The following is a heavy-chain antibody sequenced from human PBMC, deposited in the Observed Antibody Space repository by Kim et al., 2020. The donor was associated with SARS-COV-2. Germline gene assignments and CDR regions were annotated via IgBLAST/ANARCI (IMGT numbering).Heavy chain of an antibody. CDR2: IYYSGST. D-gene: IGHD6-19*01. CDR1: GGSISSSSYY. J-gene: IGHJ4*02. CDR3: ASDSSRFSRRFDY. V-gene: IGHV4-39*01. Sequence: SETLSLTCTVSGGSISSSSYYWGWIRQPPGKGLEWIGSIYYSGSTYYNPSLKSRVTISVDTSKNQFSLKLSSVTAADTAVYYCASDSSRFSRRFDYWGQGTLVTVSS.